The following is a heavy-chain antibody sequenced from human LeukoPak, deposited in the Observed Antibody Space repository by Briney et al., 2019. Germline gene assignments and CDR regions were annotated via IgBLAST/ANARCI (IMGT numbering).Heavy chain of an antibody. J-gene: IGHJ1*01. CDR2: IYPGDSDT. D-gene: IGHD4-17*01. CDR3: ATVPTYGDYEVGYFQH. V-gene: IGHV5-51*01. CDR1: GYSFTSYW. Sequence: GESLKISCKGSGYSFTSYWIGWVRQMPGKGLEWMGIIYPGDSDTRYSPSFQGQVTISADKSISTAYLQWSSLKASDTAMYYCATVPTYGDYEVGYFQHWGQGTLVTVSS.